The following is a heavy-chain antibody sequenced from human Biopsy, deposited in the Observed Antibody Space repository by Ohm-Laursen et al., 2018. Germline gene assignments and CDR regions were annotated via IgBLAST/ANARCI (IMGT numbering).Heavy chain of an antibody. CDR3: VKDRGAAGTDYYYGMDV. CDR2: ISFDGSDQ. Sequence: SLRLSCSASRFTFSTYGMHWVRQAPGKGLEWVAVISFDGSDQKYAGSVKGRFTISRDNSKNTLYLQMNSLRAEDTAVFYCVKDRGAAGTDYYYGMDVWGQGTTVTVSS. J-gene: IGHJ6*02. D-gene: IGHD3-10*01. V-gene: IGHV3-30*18. CDR1: RFTFSTYG.